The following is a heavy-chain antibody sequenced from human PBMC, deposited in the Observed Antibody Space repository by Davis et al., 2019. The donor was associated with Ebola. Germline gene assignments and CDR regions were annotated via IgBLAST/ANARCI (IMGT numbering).Heavy chain of an antibody. CDR1: GFTFSRFW. V-gene: IGHV3-30*18. Sequence: SPKTPCAASGFTFSRFWMNRVRQAPGKGLQWAAVIWDDGSNKYYADSVKGRFTISRDNSKNTLYLQMNSLRTEDTAVYYCAKVTGGWSGFDYWGQVTLVTVST. D-gene: IGHD1-20*01. CDR3: AKVTGGWSGFDY. CDR2: IWDDGSNK. J-gene: IGHJ4*02.